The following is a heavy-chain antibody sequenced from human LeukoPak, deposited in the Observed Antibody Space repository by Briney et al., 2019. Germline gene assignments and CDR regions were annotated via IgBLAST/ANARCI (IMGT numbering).Heavy chain of an antibody. CDR1: GNYW. V-gene: IGHV3-33*08. J-gene: IGHJ4*02. CDR3: ARGRGADYGGNSGYFDY. D-gene: IGHD4-23*01. CDR2: IWYDGSNK. Sequence: GGSLRLSCAASGNYWMHWVRQAPGKGLEWVAVIWYDGSNKYYADSVKGRFTISRDNPKNTLYVQMNSLRAEDTAVYYCARGRGADYGGNSGYFDYWGQGTLVTVSS.